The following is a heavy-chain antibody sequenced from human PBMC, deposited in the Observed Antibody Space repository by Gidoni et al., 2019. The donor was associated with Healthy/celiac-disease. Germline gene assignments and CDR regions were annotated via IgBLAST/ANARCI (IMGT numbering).Heavy chain of an antibody. V-gene: IGHV1-24*01. CDR3: ATAMIVVGAWDY. Sequence: QVQLVQSGAEVKTPGASVKVSCKVSGYTLTELSMHWGRQAPGKGLEWMGGFVPEDGETIYEQKFQGRVTMTEDTSTDTAYMELSSLRSEDTAVYYCATAMIVVGAWDYWGQGTLVTVSS. J-gene: IGHJ4*02. D-gene: IGHD3-22*01. CDR1: GYTLTELS. CDR2: FVPEDGET.